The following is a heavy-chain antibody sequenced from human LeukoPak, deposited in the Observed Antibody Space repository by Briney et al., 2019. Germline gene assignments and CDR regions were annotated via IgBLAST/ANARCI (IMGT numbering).Heavy chain of an antibody. J-gene: IGHJ4*02. Sequence: GGSLRLSCAVSGFTLSSSWMHRVRQAPGKGLVWVSHIKTDGSTTAYADSVKGRFTISRDNSKNTLYLQMNSLRAEDTAVYYCAREGPRGNSQFDYWGQGTLVTVSS. V-gene: IGHV3-74*01. D-gene: IGHD2/OR15-2a*01. CDR2: IKTDGSTT. CDR1: GFTLSSSW. CDR3: AREGPRGNSQFDY.